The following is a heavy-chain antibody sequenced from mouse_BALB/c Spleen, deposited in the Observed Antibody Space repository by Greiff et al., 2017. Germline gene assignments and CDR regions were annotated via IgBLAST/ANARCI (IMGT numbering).Heavy chain of an antibody. Sequence: VKLVESGPGLVQPSQSLSITCTVSGFSLTSYGVHWVRQSPGKGLEWLGVIWSGGSTDYNAAFISRLSISKDNSKSQVFFKMNSLQANDTAIYYCARNSAYYGSSYYAMDYWGQGTSVTVSS. CDR3: ARNSAYYGSSYYAMDY. V-gene: IGHV2-2*02. J-gene: IGHJ4*01. CDR1: GFSLTSYG. CDR2: IWSGGST. D-gene: IGHD1-1*01.